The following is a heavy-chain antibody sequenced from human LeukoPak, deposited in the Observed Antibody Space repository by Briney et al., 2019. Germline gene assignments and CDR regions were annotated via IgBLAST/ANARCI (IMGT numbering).Heavy chain of an antibody. CDR2: IYYSGST. J-gene: IGHJ4*02. Sequence: SETLSLTCTVSGGSISSGGYYWSWIRQHPGKGLEWIGYIYYSGSTYYNPSLKSRVTISVDTSKNRFSLKLSSVTAADTAVYYCASSLWSGYKAGFDYWGQGTLVTVSS. CDR3: ASSLWSGYKAGFDY. D-gene: IGHD3-3*01. V-gene: IGHV4-31*03. CDR1: GGSISSGGYY.